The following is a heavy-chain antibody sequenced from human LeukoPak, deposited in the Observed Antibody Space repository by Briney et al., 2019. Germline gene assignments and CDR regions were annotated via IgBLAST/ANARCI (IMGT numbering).Heavy chain of an antibody. Sequence: GGSLRLSCAASGFTFSSYSMNWVRQAPGKGLEWVSSISSSSSYIYYADSVKGRFTISRDNARNTLYLQMNSLRADDTAVYYCAGTSTTCCNYWGQGTLVTVSP. CDR1: GFTFSSYS. J-gene: IGHJ4*02. CDR2: ISSSSSYI. V-gene: IGHV3-21*01. D-gene: IGHD2-2*01. CDR3: AGTSTTCCNY.